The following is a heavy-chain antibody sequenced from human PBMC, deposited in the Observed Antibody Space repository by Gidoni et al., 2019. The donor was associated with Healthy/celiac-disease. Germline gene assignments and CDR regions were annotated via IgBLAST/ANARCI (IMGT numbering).Heavy chain of an antibody. D-gene: IGHD6-19*01. J-gene: IGHJ5*02. Sequence: QVQLVQSGAEVKKPGASVKVSCKASGYTFTGYYMHWVRQAPGQGLGWMGWSNPNSGGTNYAQKFQGRVTMTRDTSISTAYMELSRLRSDDTAVYYCARGRGIAVAGTGLLRPTWWFDPWGQGTLVTVSS. CDR2: SNPNSGGT. CDR3: ARGRGIAVAGTGLLRPTWWFDP. V-gene: IGHV1-2*02. CDR1: GYTFTGYY.